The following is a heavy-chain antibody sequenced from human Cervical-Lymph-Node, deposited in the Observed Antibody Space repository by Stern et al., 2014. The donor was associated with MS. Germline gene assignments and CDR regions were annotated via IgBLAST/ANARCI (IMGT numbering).Heavy chain of an antibody. V-gene: IGHV1-69*06. J-gene: IGHJ4*02. CDR1: GGTFNNHV. CDR2: IIPMFCTP. Sequence: QLVQSGAEVKKPGSSVKVSCKASGGTFNNHVISWVRQARGQGLEWMGGIIPMFCTPNYARKCQGRVTIIADKSTSTVHMVLSNLNDEDTAIYYCANRDMGYTYGRHDYWGQGTLVTVS. D-gene: IGHD5-12*01. CDR3: ANRDMGYTYGRHDY.